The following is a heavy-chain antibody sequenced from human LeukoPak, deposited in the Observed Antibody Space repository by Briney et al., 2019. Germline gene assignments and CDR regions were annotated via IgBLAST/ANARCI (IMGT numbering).Heavy chain of an antibody. CDR3: ARDQLDAFDI. CDR1: GFTFSSYS. D-gene: IGHD1-1*01. J-gene: IGHJ3*02. Sequence: GGSLRLSCAASGFTFSSYSMNWVRRAPGKGLEWVSSISISGTYLYYADSVKGRFTISRDNSKNTLYLQMNSLRAEDTAVYYCARDQLDAFDIWGQGTMVTVSS. V-gene: IGHV3-21*04. CDR2: ISISGTYL.